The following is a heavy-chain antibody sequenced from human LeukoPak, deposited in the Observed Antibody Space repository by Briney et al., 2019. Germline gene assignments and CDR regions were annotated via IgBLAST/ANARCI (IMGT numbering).Heavy chain of an antibody. CDR2: ISGSGSSK. CDR1: GFTFSSYG. CDR3: AKTYCSTTRCLSWGNDY. D-gene: IGHD2-2*01. J-gene: IGHJ4*02. Sequence: GGSLRLSCAASGFTFSSYGINWVRQVPGKGLEWVSAISGSGSSKYYADSVKGRFTISRDTSRNTLYLQMNSLRAEDTAIYYCAKTYCSTTRCLSWGNDYWGQGTLVIVCS. V-gene: IGHV3-23*01.